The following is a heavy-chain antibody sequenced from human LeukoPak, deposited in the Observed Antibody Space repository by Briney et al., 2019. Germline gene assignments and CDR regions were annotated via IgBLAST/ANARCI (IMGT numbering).Heavy chain of an antibody. CDR1: GFTFSSYW. J-gene: IGHJ4*02. Sequence: GGSLRLSCAASGFTFSSYWMTWVRQAPGKGLEWVANMKQDGSKKNYLDSVKGRFTISRDNAKNSLYLQMNSLRAEDTAVYYCATPLDYYDSGGYHQGGDWGQGTLVTVSS. V-gene: IGHV3-7*03. D-gene: IGHD3-22*01. CDR3: ATPLDYYDSGGYHQGGD. CDR2: MKQDGSKK.